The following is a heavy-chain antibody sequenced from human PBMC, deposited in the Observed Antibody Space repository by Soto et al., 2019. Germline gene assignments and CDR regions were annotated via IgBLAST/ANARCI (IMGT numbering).Heavy chain of an antibody. D-gene: IGHD5-18*01. CDR1: GGSISSGSYY. CDR2: IYYSGST. V-gene: IGHV4-61*01. J-gene: IGHJ6*02. CDR3: ARDRGDTAMGEYYYYYYGMDV. Sequence: PSETLSLTCTVSGGSISSGSYYWSWIRQPPGKGLEWIGYIYYSGSTNYNPSLKSRVTISVDTSKNQFSLKLSSVTAADTAVYYCARDRGDTAMGEYYYYYYGMDVWGQGTTVTVSS.